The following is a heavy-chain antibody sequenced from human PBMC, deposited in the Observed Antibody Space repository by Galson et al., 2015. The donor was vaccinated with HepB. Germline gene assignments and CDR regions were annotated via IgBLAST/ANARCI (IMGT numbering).Heavy chain of an antibody. CDR1: GFSFSDSY. V-gene: IGHV3-11*01. CDR3: ARHTLQCGGDCYLRDHGAFDI. Sequence: SLRLSCPASGFSFSDSYMSWIRQAPGKGLEWLSLSSSTTKTIHYAESVKGRFTISRDNARNSLYLQMNSLRPEDTAVYYCARHTLQCGGDCYLRDHGAFDIWGQGSMVIVSS. J-gene: IGHJ3*02. CDR2: SSSTTKTI. D-gene: IGHD2-21*01.